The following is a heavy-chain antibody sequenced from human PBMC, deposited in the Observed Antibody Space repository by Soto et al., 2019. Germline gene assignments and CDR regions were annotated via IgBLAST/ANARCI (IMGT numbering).Heavy chain of an antibody. V-gene: IGHV4-59*01. CDR2: FYYSGST. CDR1: GGSISSYY. CDR3: ARYLYDSIFDY. D-gene: IGHD3-16*01. Sequence: QVQLQESGPGLVKPSETLSLTCTVSGGSISSYYWSWIRQPPGKGLEWIGYFYYSGSTNYNPSLKSRVTISVDTSKNQFSLKLSSVTAADTAVYYCARYLYDSIFDYWGQGTLVTVSS. J-gene: IGHJ4*02.